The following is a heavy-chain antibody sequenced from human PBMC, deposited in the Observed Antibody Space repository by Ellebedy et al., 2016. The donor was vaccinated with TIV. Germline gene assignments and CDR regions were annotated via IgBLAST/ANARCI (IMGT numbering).Heavy chain of an antibody. CDR1: GFTVSSSY. V-gene: IGHV3-53*01. D-gene: IGHD2/OR15-2a*01. Sequence: GESLKISCAASGFTVSSSYVAWVRQAPGKGLEWVSVIYGGGSTYYADSVKGRFTISRDNSKNTLYLQMNSLRAEDTAVYYCARGVDGNNYHGSWGQGTLVTVSS. J-gene: IGHJ5*02. CDR2: IYGGGST. CDR3: ARGVDGNNYHGS.